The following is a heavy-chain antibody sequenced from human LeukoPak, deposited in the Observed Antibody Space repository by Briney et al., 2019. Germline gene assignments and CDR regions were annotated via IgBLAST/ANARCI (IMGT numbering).Heavy chain of an antibody. V-gene: IGHV3-23*01. CDR1: GFTFSSYE. CDR3: AKEGSALWFGELSYYFDF. Sequence: GGSLRLSCAASGFTFSSYEMNWVRQAPGQGLEWVSGLSRSGDTTYYADSVKGRFTISRDNFKNTLYLQMNSLTAEDTAIYYCAKEGSALWFGELSYYFDFWGPGTLVTVSS. D-gene: IGHD3-10*01. CDR2: LSRSGDTT. J-gene: IGHJ4*02.